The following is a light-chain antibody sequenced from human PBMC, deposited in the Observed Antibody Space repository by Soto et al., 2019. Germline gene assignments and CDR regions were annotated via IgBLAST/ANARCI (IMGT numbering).Light chain of an antibody. CDR3: QQYDNLPLT. V-gene: IGKV3-15*01. CDR2: GAS. Sequence: EREMTQSPATLSVSPGERATLSCRASQSVGSNLAWYQQKPGQAPRLLIFGASSRATGVPARFSGSGSGTEFTLAINSLQSEDFAVYFCQQYDNLPLTFGPGTKVDIK. CDR1: QSVGSN. J-gene: IGKJ3*01.